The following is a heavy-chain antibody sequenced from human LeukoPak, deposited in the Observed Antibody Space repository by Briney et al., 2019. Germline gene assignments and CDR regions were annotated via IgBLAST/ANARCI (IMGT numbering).Heavy chain of an antibody. CDR3: ARGCSGGSCYDY. D-gene: IGHD2-15*01. V-gene: IGHV3-21*01. J-gene: IGHJ4*02. CDR2: ISTSSDYI. CDR1: GFTFGSYS. Sequence: GGSLRLSCAASGFTFGSYSMNWVRQAPGKGLEWVSSISTSSDYIYYADSVQGRFTISRDNAENSLFLQVNSLRAEDTAVYYCARGCSGGSCYDYWGQGTLVTVSS.